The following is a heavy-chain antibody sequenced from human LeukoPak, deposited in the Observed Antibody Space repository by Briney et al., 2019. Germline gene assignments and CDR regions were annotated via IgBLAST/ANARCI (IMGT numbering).Heavy chain of an antibody. Sequence: KTSETLSLTCAVYGGSFSGYYWSWIRQPPGKGLEWIGEINHSGSTNYKPSLKSRVTIAVDTSNNQFVVKLSSATAADTAVYYCARGRRYSNWFDPWGQGTLVTVSS. V-gene: IGHV4-34*01. CDR2: INHSGST. J-gene: IGHJ5*02. D-gene: IGHD3-9*01. CDR3: ARGRRYSNWFDP. CDR1: GGSFSGYY.